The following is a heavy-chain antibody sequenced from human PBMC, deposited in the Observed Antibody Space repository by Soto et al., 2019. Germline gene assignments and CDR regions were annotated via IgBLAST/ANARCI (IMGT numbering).Heavy chain of an antibody. CDR2: INQDGSEK. V-gene: IGHV3-7*01. CDR3: STSLNF. J-gene: IGHJ4*02. CDR1: GFSFSNNW. Sequence: PGGSLRLSCAASGFSFSNNWMDWVRQAPGEGLEWVANINQDGSEKYYIDSVKGRFTISRDNAKNSLFLQMNSLTAGDSALYYCSTSLNFWGQGTLVTVSS.